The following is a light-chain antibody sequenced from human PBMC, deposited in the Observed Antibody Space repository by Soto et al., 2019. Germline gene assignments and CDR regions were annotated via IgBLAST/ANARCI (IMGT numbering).Light chain of an antibody. CDR3: QVWDSSSDHVV. J-gene: IGLJ2*01. CDR2: DDR. Sequence: SYELTQPTSVSLAPGQTARVSCGGDNIGSKSVHWYQQKPGQAPVLVVYDDRDRPSGIPERFSGSSSGTTATLTISRVEAGDEADYFCQVWDSSSDHVVFGGGTKLTVL. CDR1: NIGSKS. V-gene: IGLV3-21*02.